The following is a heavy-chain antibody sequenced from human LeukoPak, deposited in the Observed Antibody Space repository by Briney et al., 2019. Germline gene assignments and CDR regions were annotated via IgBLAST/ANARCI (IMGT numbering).Heavy chain of an antibody. CDR1: GFIFSRYW. Sequence: GGSLRLSCAASGFIFSRYWMSWVRQAPGKGLEWVANIKEDGSEKSYVDSMKGRFTISRDKAKNSLYLQMSSLRAEDTAVYYCVRDSRSPGDYWGQGTLVTVSS. J-gene: IGHJ4*02. D-gene: IGHD2-15*01. CDR2: IKEDGSEK. V-gene: IGHV3-7*01. CDR3: VRDSRSPGDY.